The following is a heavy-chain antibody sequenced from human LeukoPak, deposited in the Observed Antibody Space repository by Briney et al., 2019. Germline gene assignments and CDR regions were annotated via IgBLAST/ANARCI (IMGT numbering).Heavy chain of an antibody. V-gene: IGHV4-59*08. Sequence: SSETLSLTCTASGGTISSYYLSWIRQPPGKGLEWIGYIYYSGSTNYNPSLKSRVTISVDTSKNQFSLKLSSVTAADTAVYYCARYGSGSYSFGMDVWGQGTTVTVSS. CDR1: GGTISSYY. D-gene: IGHD3-10*01. CDR3: ARYGSGSYSFGMDV. J-gene: IGHJ6*02. CDR2: IYYSGST.